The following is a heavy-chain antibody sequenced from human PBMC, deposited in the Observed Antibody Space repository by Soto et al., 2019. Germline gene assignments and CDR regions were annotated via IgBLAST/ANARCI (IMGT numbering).Heavy chain of an antibody. Sequence: QVHLVQSGAEVKKPGASVKVSCKGSGYIFTTYGITWVRQAPGQGLEWMGWISAHNGNTNYAQKLQGRVTVTRDTSTSTAYMELRNLRSDDTAVYYCARGRDGDYRGQGALVTVSS. J-gene: IGHJ4*02. D-gene: IGHD6-6*01. CDR2: ISAHNGNT. CDR3: ARGRDGDY. V-gene: IGHV1-18*01. CDR1: GYIFTTYG.